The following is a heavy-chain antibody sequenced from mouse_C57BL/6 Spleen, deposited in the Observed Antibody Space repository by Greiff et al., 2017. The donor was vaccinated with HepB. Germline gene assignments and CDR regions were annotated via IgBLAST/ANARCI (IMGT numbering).Heavy chain of an antibody. CDR1: GFTFSSYA. V-gene: IGHV5-4*01. J-gene: IGHJ2*01. Sequence: EVQLVESGGGLVKPGGSLKLSCAASGFTFSSYAMSWVRQTPEKRLEWVATISDGGSYTYYPDNVKGRFTISRDNAKNNLYLQMSHLKSEDTAMYYCARDSDGYGFDYWGQGTTLTVSS. D-gene: IGHD2-3*01. CDR3: ARDSDGYGFDY. CDR2: ISDGGSYT.